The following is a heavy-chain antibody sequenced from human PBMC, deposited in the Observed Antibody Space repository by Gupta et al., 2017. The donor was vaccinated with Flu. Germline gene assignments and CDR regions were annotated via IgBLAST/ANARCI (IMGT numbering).Heavy chain of an antibody. J-gene: IGHJ5*02. CDR1: GFTSSSYG. CDR3: AKDLQQQLGVAWFDP. D-gene: IGHD6-13*01. V-gene: IGHV3-30*18. Sequence: QVQLVESGGGVVQPGRSLRLPCAASGFTSSSYGMHWVRQAPGKGLEWVAVISYGRNDEYFADSVKGRFTISRDQSKNTVFLHMNSLRVEDTDVYYCAKDLQQQLGVAWFDPWGQGTLVTVSS. CDR2: ISYGRNDE.